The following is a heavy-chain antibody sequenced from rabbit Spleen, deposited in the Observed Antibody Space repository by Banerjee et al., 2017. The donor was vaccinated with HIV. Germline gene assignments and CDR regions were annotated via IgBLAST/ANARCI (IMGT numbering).Heavy chain of an antibody. J-gene: IGHJ6*01. CDR1: GIDFNSYYY. CDR2: IYAGGSGTT. Sequence: QSLEESGGDLVKPGASLTLTCTASGIDFNSYYYMCWVRQAPGKGLEWIACIYAGGSGTTYFASWAKGRFTISKTSSTTVTLQMTGLTAADTATYFCARDSASSFSSYGMDLWGPGTLVTVS. D-gene: IGHD8-1*01. CDR3: ARDSASSFSSYGMDL. V-gene: IGHV1S40*01.